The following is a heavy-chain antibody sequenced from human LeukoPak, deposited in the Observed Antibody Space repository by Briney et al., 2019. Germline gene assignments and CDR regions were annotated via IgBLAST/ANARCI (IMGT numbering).Heavy chain of an antibody. V-gene: IGHV3-30*18. CDR2: ISYDGSNK. D-gene: IGHD6-13*01. CDR3: TKDGLIRETYSSSAYYYYYMDV. CDR1: GFTFSSYG. J-gene: IGHJ6*03. Sequence: GGSLRLSCAASGFTFSSYGMHWVRQAPGKGLEWVAVISYDGSNKYYADSVKGRFTISRDNSKNTLYLQMNSLRAEDTAVYYCTKDGLIRETYSSSAYYYYYMDVWGKGTTVTVSS.